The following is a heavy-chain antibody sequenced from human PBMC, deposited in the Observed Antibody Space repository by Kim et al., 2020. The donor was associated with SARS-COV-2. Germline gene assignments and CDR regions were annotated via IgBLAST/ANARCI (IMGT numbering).Heavy chain of an antibody. CDR3: AKDITMVRESYGMDV. CDR1: GFTFDDYA. J-gene: IGHJ6*02. CDR2: ISWNSGTI. Sequence: GGSLRLSCAASGFTFDDYAMHWVRQAPGKGLEWVSGISWNSGTIGYADSVKGRFTISRDNAKNSLYLQMNSLRAEDTALYYCAKDITMVRESYGMDVWGQGTTVTVSS. D-gene: IGHD3-10*01. V-gene: IGHV3-9*01.